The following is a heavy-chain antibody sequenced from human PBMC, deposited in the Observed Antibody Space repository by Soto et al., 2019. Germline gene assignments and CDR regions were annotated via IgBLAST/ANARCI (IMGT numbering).Heavy chain of an antibody. CDR3: ARDANLWFGELYDWFDP. V-gene: IGHV4-4*07. CDR2: IYTSGST. D-gene: IGHD3-10*01. J-gene: IGHJ5*02. CDR1: GGSISSYY. Sequence: PSETLSLTCTVSGGSISSYYWSWIRQPAGKGLEWIGRIYTSGSTNYNPSLKSRVTMSVDTSKNQFSLKLSSVTAADTAVYYCARDANLWFGELYDWFDPWGQGTLVTVSS.